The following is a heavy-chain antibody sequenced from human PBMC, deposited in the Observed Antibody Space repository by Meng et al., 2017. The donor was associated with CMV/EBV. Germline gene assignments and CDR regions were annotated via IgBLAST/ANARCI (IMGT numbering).Heavy chain of an antibody. V-gene: IGHV3-23*01. CDR3: AKTGTGSIAADAFDI. CDR2: ISGSGGST. J-gene: IGHJ3*02. Sequence: GESLKISCAASGFTFSSYAMSWVRQAPGKGLEWVSAISGSGGSTYYADSVKGRFTISRDNSKNTLYLQMNSLRAEDTAVYYCAKTGTGSIAADAFDIWGQGTTVTVSS. CDR1: GFTFSSYA. D-gene: IGHD6-25*01.